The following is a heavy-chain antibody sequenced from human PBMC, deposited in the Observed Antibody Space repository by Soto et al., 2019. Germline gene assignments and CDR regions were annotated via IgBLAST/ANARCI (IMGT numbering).Heavy chain of an antibody. CDR3: ARCLITNDDGDYRLSAY. CDR2: IIPIFGTA. D-gene: IGHD4-17*01. J-gene: IGHJ4*02. CDR1: GGTFSSYA. Sequence: QVQLVQSGAEVKKPGSSVKVSCKASGGTFSSYAISWVRQAPGQGLEWMGGIIPIFGTANYAQKFQGRLTSTADESTSTAYMELSSLRSEDTAVYYCARCLITNDDGDYRLSAYWGQGTLVTVSS. V-gene: IGHV1-69*01.